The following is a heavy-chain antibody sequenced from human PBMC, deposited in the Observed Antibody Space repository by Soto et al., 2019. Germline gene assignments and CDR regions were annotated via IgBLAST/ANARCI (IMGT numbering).Heavy chain of an antibody. D-gene: IGHD3-3*01. CDR3: ARGSSTSYDFWSGYPRDYYYYYYMDV. Sequence: EVQLLESGGGLVQPGGSLRLSCAASGFTFSSYAMSWVRQAPGKGLEWVSAISGSGGSTYYADSVKGRFTISRDNSKNTLYLQMNSLRAEDTAVYYCARGSSTSYDFWSGYPRDYYYYYYMDVWGKGTTVTVSS. J-gene: IGHJ6*03. CDR2: ISGSGGST. V-gene: IGHV3-23*01. CDR1: GFTFSSYA.